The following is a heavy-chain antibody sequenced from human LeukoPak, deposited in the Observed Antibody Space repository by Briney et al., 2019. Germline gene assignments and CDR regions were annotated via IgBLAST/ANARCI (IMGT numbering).Heavy chain of an antibody. V-gene: IGHV3-9*01. J-gene: IGHJ6*02. D-gene: IGHD3-10*01. CDR1: GFTFDDYA. CDR2: ISWNSGSI. Sequence: PGRSLRLSCTASGFTFDDYAMHWVRQAPGKGLEWVSGISWNSGSIGYADSVKGRFTISRDNSKNTLYLQMNSLRAEDTAVYYCARGFYGSGSSYYYYGMDVWGQGTTVTVSS. CDR3: ARGFYGSGSSYYYYGMDV.